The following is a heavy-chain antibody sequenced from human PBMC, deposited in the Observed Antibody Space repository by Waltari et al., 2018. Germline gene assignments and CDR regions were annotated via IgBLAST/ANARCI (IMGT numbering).Heavy chain of an antibody. J-gene: IGHJ5*02. V-gene: IGHV4-39*07. CDR1: GGSISSSSYY. CDR3: ARVLRSSWYVNNWFDP. Sequence: QLQLQESGPGLVKPSETLSLTCTVSGGSISSSSYYWGWIRQPPGKGLEWIGSIYYSGSTTYNPSLKRRVTISVDTSKNQFSLKLSSVTAADTAVYYCARVLRSSWYVNNWFDPWGQGTLVTVSS. D-gene: IGHD6-13*01. CDR2: IYYSGST.